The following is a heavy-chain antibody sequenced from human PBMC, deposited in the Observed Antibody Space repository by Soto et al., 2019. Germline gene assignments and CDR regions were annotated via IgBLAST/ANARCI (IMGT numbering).Heavy chain of an antibody. J-gene: IGHJ5*02. V-gene: IGHV3-30-3*01. D-gene: IGHD3-10*01. CDR2: ISYDGSNK. Sequence: PGGSLRLSCAASGFTFSSYAMHWVRQAPGKGLEWVAVISYDGSNKYYADSVKGRFTISRDNSKNTLYLQMNSLRAEDTAVYYCARVVALEVRGVIIPYIPAFDPWGQGTLVTVSS. CDR3: ARVVALEVRGVIIPYIPAFDP. CDR1: GFTFSSYA.